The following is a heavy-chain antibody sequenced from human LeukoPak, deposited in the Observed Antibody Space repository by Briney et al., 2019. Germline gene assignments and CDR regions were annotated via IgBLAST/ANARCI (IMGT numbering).Heavy chain of an antibody. V-gene: IGHV1-8*03. CDR3: ARDNSGSYSFDY. D-gene: IGHD1-26*01. CDR1: GYTFTSYD. CDR2: MNPNSGNT. J-gene: IGHJ4*02. Sequence: GASVKVSCKASGYTFTSYDINWVRQATGQGLEWMGWMNPNSGNTGYAQKFQGRVTITRNTSISTAYMELSSLRSEDTAVYYCARDNSGSYSFDYWGQGTLVTVSS.